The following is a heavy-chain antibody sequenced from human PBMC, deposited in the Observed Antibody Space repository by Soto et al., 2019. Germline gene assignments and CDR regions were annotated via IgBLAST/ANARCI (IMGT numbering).Heavy chain of an antibody. CDR1: GCSINSKSYF. J-gene: IGHJ4*02. V-gene: IGHV4-39*02. CDR2: INYVGKT. CDR3: ARDRYGGFDY. D-gene: IGHD3-9*01. Sequence: SETLSLTCSVSGCSINSKSYFLGWIRQTPGKGLEWIASINYVGKTYYSPSLKSRLAISVDTSKNQFSLRLSSVTAADTAVYYCARDRYGGFDYWGLGTLVTVSS.